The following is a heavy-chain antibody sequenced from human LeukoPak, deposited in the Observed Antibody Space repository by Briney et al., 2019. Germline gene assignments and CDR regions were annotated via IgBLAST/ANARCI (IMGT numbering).Heavy chain of an antibody. D-gene: IGHD4-11*01. V-gene: IGHV5-51*01. J-gene: IGHJ5*02. CDR2: IYPGDSDT. CDR3: ARLLPLDYSKGWFDP. CDR1: GYSFTSFW. Sequence: GESLKISCKGSGYSFTSFWIGWVRQMPGKGLEWMGIIYPGDSDTRYSPSFQGQVTISADKSISTAYLQWSSLKASDTAMYYCARLLPLDYSKGWFDPWGQGTLATVSS.